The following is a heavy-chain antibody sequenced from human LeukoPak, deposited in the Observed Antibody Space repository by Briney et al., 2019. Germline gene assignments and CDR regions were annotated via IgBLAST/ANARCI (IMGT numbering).Heavy chain of an antibody. CDR3: ARDNDFDY. CDR2: IYPGGGST. V-gene: IGHV1-46*01. J-gene: IGHJ4*02. Sequence: ASVKVSCKASGYTFTSYYIHWVRQAPGQGLEWMGIIYPGGGSTSYAQKFQGRVTMTRDMSTSTVYMELSSLRSEDTAIYYCARDNDFDYWGQGTLVTVSS. D-gene: IGHD2-8*01. CDR1: GYTFTSYY.